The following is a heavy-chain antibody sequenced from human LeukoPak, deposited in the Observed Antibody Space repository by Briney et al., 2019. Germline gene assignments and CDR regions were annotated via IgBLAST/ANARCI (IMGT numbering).Heavy chain of an antibody. CDR3: ARHPYYDFWSGYYTGFDY. CDR1: GGSFSGYY. V-gene: IGHV4-34*01. J-gene: IGHJ4*02. CDR2: INHSGST. Sequence: PSETLSLTCAVYGGSFSGYYWSWIRQPPGKGLEWIGEINHSGSTNYNPSLKSRVTISVDTSKNQFSLKLSSVTAADTAVYYCARHPYYDFWSGYYTGFDYWGQGTLVTVSS. D-gene: IGHD3-3*01.